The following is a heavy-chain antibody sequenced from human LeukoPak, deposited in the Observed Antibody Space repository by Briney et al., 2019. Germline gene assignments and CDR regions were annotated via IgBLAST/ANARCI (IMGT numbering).Heavy chain of an antibody. Sequence: GGSLRLSCAAPGYMFSSYTMTWARHTPGKRLEWVSSISSSGTTIYYADSLKGRFTISRDNGKKSLYLQMTSLRAEDTAVYYCVRGGYYDSRDAFHVWGQGTVVTVSS. CDR1: GYMFSSYT. CDR2: ISSSGTTI. J-gene: IGHJ3*01. V-gene: IGHV3-21*01. CDR3: VRGGYYDSRDAFHV. D-gene: IGHD3-22*01.